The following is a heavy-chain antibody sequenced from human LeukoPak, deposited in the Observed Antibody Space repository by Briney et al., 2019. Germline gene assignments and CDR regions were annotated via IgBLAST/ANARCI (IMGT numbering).Heavy chain of an antibody. CDR1: GGSFSSYY. J-gene: IGHJ4*02. CDR3: AGHHPRNTVDF. V-gene: IGHV4-59*08. CDR2: INDIGSI. Sequence: PSETLSLTCAVSGGSFSSYYWSWIRQPPGKGLEWIAYINDIGSINYNPSLKSRVTISLDTSKNQFSLRLSSVTAADTAVYYQAGHHPRNTVDFWGQGTLVTVSS. D-gene: IGHD2/OR15-2a*01.